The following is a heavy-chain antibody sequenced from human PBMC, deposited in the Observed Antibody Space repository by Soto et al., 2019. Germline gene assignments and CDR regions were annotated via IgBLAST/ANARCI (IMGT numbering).Heavy chain of an antibody. V-gene: IGHV4-59*01. CDR3: ARDAVYHASGIDY. Sequence: SETLSLTYPVSGDSISSYYRSWLRQPPEKGLAWTGYVYYSGSTNYNPSLKSRVTISVDTSTNQFSLNLISVTAADTAVYYCARDAVYHASGIDYWGQGTLVTVFS. J-gene: IGHJ4*02. CDR2: VYYSGST. CDR1: GDSISSYY. D-gene: IGHD3-10*01.